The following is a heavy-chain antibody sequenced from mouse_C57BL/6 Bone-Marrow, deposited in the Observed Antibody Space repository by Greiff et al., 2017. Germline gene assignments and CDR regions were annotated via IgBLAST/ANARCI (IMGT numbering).Heavy chain of an antibody. J-gene: IGHJ2*01. CDR2: IHPSDSDT. CDR3: AIRGTSVGATSDD. V-gene: IGHV1-74*01. Sequence: VQLMESGAELVKPGASVKVSCKASGYTFTSYWMHWVKQRPGQGLEWIGRIHPSDSDTNYNQKFKGKATLTVDKSSSTAYMQLSSLTSEDSAVYYWAIRGTSVGATSDDWGQGTTLTVSS. D-gene: IGHD1-1*01. CDR1: GYTFTSYW.